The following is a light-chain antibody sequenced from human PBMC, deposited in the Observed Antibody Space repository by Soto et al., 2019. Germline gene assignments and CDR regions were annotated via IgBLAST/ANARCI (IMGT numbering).Light chain of an antibody. J-gene: IGKJ4*01. CDR1: QSVSSSY. CDR2: GAS. V-gene: IGKV3-20*01. CDR3: QQYGSSALT. Sequence: EIVLAQSPGTLSLSPGERGTLSCRASQSVSSSYLAWYQQKPCQAPRLLIYGASSRATGIPDRFSGSGSGTDFTLTISRLEPEDFAVYYCQQYGSSALTFGGGTKVDIK.